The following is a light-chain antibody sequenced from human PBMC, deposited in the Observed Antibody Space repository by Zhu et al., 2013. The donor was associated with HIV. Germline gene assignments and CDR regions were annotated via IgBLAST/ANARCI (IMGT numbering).Light chain of an antibody. CDR3: GSYTSGSTLKV. V-gene: IGLV6-57*01. CDR2: DDD. CDR1: SGTIDSSY. Sequence: NFMLTQPHSVSDSPGKTVTISCTRSSGTIDSSYVQWYQRRPGSSPTTVIYDDDKRPSGVPDRFSGSIDRSSNSASLTISGLQADDEADYYCGSYTSGSTLKVFGGGTKLTVL. J-gene: IGLJ2*01.